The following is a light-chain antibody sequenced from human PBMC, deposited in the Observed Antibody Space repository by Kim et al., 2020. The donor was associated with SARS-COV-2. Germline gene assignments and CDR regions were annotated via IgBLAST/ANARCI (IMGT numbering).Light chain of an antibody. CDR3: QHYNTYSS. CDR2: MAS. Sequence: LSASVGDRVTITCRASQSISTWLAWYQQKPGKAPKLLIYMASTLENGVPSRFSRSRSGTEFTLTISSLQPDDFATYYCQHYNTYSSFGQGTKLEI. CDR1: QSISTW. V-gene: IGKV1-5*03. J-gene: IGKJ2*03.